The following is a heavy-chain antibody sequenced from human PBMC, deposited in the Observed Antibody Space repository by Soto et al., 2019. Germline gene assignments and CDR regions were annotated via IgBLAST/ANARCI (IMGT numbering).Heavy chain of an antibody. CDR3: ARYSITIFGVVIIPVGGYGMDV. V-gene: IGHV1-69*13. Sequence: SVKVSCKASGGTFSSYAISWVLQAPGQGLEWMGGIIPIFGTANYAQKFQGRVTITADESTSTAYMELSSLRSEDTAVYYCARYSITIFGVVIIPVGGYGMDVWGQGTTVTVSS. CDR2: IIPIFGTA. J-gene: IGHJ6*02. D-gene: IGHD3-3*01. CDR1: GGTFSSYA.